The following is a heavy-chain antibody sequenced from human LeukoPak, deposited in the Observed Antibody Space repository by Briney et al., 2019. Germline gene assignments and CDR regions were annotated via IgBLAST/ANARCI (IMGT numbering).Heavy chain of an antibody. CDR3: ARVYSSGWYVLYYYYYGMDV. CDR1: GFTFSSYA. V-gene: IGHV3-7*01. D-gene: IGHD6-19*01. J-gene: IGHJ6*02. Sequence: PGGSLRLSCAASGFTFSSYAMSWGRQAPGKGLEWVANIKQDGSEKYYVDSVKGRFTISRDNAKNSLYLQMNSLRAEDTAVYYCARVYSSGWYVLYYYYYGMDVWGQGTTVTVSS. CDR2: IKQDGSEK.